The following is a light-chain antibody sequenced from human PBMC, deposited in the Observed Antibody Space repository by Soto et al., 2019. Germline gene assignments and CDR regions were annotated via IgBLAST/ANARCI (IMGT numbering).Light chain of an antibody. CDR3: SSYTSSSPVV. V-gene: IGLV2-14*03. J-gene: IGLJ2*01. CDR1: SSDVGGYNY. Sequence: QSALTQPASVSGSPGQSITISCTGTSSDVGGYNYVSWYQQHPGKAPKLIIYDVSNRPSGVSYRFSGSKSGNTASLTISGLQAEYEADYYCSSYTSSSPVVFGGGTKLTVL. CDR2: DVS.